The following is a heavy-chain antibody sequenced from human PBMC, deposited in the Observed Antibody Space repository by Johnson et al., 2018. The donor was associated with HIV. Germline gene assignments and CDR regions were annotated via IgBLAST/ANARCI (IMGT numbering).Heavy chain of an antibody. Sequence: VQLVESGGGLVQPGGSLRLSCAASGFTFSSYWMSWVRQAPGKGLEWVANIKQDGSETYSVDSVKGRFTISRDNDKNSLYLQMNSLRAEDTAVYYCASGIAVAGGAFDIWGQGTMVTVSS. CDR1: GFTFSSYW. CDR2: IKQDGSET. D-gene: IGHD6-19*01. J-gene: IGHJ3*02. V-gene: IGHV3-7*03. CDR3: ASGIAVAGGAFDI.